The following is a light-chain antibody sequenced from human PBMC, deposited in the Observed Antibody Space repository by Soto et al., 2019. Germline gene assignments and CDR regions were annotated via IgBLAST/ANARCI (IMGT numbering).Light chain of an antibody. J-gene: IGKJ1*01. CDR2: GAS. CDR3: QQYGSPPPT. CDR1: QSVSSSY. V-gene: IGKV3-20*01. Sequence: EIVLTQSPGTLSLSPGERATLSCRASQSVSSSYLAWYQQKPGQAPRLLIYGASSRATGIPDRFSGSGSGTDFTLTISRLEPEDFAVYSCQQYGSPPPTFGQGTKVEIK.